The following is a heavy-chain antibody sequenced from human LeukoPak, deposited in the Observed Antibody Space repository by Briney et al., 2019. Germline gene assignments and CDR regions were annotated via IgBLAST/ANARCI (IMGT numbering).Heavy chain of an antibody. J-gene: IGHJ4*02. CDR1: GFTFSSYW. CDR3: ARVGVYSYGYLYYFDY. Sequence: PGGSLRLSSAASGFTFSSYWMHWVRQAPGKGLVWVSRINSDGSSTSYADSVKGRFTISRDNAKNTLYLQMNSLRAEDTAVYYCARVGVYSYGYLYYFDYWGQGTLVTVSS. CDR2: INSDGSST. D-gene: IGHD5-18*01. V-gene: IGHV3-74*01.